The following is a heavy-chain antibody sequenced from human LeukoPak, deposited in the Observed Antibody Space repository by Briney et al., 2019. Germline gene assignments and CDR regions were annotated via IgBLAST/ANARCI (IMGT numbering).Heavy chain of an antibody. CDR1: GYTFTGYY. Sequence: ASVKVSCKASGYTFTGYYMHWVRQAPGQGREGMGWINPNSGGTNYAQKFQGRVTMTRDTSISTAYMELSRLRSDDTAVYYCARDLGYYDSSGYLFGYWGQGTLVTVSS. D-gene: IGHD3-22*01. CDR3: ARDLGYYDSSGYLFGY. J-gene: IGHJ4*02. V-gene: IGHV1-2*02. CDR2: INPNSGGT.